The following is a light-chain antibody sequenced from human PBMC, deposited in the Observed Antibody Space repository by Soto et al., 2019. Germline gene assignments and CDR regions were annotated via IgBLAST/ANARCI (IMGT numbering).Light chain of an antibody. CDR3: QQSYSTLIT. Sequence: EIVLTQSPGTLSLSPGERATLSCGSSQSVSSSYLAWYQQKPGQAPRLLIYGASSRATGIPDRFSGSGSGTDFTLTISSLQPEDFATYYCQQSYSTLITFGQGTRLEIK. CDR2: GAS. V-gene: IGKV3-20*01. J-gene: IGKJ5*01. CDR1: QSVSSSY.